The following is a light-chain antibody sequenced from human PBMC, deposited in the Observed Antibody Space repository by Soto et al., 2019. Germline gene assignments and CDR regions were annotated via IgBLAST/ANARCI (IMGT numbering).Light chain of an antibody. V-gene: IGLV2-23*01. Sequence: QSALTQPASVSGSPGQSITISCTGTNSDVGSYNLVSWYQQHPGKAPKLMIYEGSERPSGVSNRFSGSKSGNTASLTISGLQAEDEADYYCCSYAGTYTVVFGGG. J-gene: IGLJ2*01. CDR1: NSDVGSYNL. CDR3: CSYAGTYTVV. CDR2: EGS.